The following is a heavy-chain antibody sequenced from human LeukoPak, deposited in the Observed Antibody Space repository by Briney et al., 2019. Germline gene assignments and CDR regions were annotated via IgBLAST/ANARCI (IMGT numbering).Heavy chain of an antibody. V-gene: IGHV4-31*03. CDR1: GGSISSGGYY. D-gene: IGHD5-18*01. CDR3: ARGDTAMADAFDI. Sequence: PSETLSLTCTVSGGSISSGGYYWSWIRRHPGKGLEWIGYIYYSGSTYYNPSLKSRVTISVDTSKNQFSLKLSSVTAADTAVYYCARGDTAMADAFDIWGQGTMVTVSS. CDR2: IYYSGST. J-gene: IGHJ3*02.